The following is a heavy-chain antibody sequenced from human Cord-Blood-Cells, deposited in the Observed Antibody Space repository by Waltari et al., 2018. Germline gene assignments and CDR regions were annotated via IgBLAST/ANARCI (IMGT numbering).Heavy chain of an antibody. V-gene: IGHV7-4-1*02. CDR3: AREYCSSTSCYYYYYYYMDV. CDR1: GYTFTSYA. Sequence: QVQLVQSGSELKKPGASVKVSCKASGYTFTSYAMNWVRQAPGQGLEWMGWINTNTGNPRYVQGFTGRFVFSLDTSVSTAYLQISSLKVEDTAVYYCAREYCSSTSCYYYYYYYMDVWGKGTTVTVSS. CDR2: INTNTGNP. J-gene: IGHJ6*03. D-gene: IGHD2-2*01.